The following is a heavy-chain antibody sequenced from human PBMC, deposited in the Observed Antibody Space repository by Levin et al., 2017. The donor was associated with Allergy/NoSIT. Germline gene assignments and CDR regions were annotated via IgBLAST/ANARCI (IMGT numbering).Heavy chain of an antibody. CDR1: GFSISSGFY. J-gene: IGHJ4*02. D-gene: IGHD1-26*01. Sequence: SETLSLTCAVSGFSISSGFYWGWIRQPPGKGLEWIGNIYHSGNTYYNPSLKSRVTIAVDTSKNPFSLRLSSVTAADTALYYCARQVGSAETYDYWGQGTLVTVSS. V-gene: IGHV4-38-2*01. CDR3: ARQVGSAETYDY. CDR2: IYHSGNT.